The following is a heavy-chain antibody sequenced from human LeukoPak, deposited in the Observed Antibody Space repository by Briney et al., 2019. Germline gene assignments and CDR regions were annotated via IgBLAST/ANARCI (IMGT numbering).Heavy chain of an antibody. CDR3: ASGSYYFDF. Sequence: PSETLSLTCTVSGGTNSSHYWSWIRQPPGKGLEWIGYIYYSGSTNYNPSLKSRVTLSVVTSKNQFSLKLSSVAAADTAIYYCASGSYYFDFWGQGTLVTVSS. V-gene: IGHV4-59*11. D-gene: IGHD1-26*01. CDR2: IYYSGST. J-gene: IGHJ4*02. CDR1: GGTNSSHY.